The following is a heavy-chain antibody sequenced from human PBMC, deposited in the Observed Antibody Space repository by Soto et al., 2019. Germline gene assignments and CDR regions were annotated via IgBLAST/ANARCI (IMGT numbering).Heavy chain of an antibody. D-gene: IGHD6-25*01. J-gene: IGHJ4*02. Sequence: ASVKVSWKASGFTFITYDFSWVRQAAGQGLEWMGWMNPNNGNAGFAQKFRGRINMTRNTSISTAYLELSSLRSDDSAVYFCARRKERSGPYYLALWGQGTQVTVSS. CDR2: MNPNNGNA. CDR3: ARRKERSGPYYLAL. V-gene: IGHV1-8*01. CDR1: GFTFITYD.